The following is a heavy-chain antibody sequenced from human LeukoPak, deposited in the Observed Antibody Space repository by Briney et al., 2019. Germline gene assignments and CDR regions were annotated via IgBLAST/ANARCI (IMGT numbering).Heavy chain of an antibody. CDR3: ARAATYYDFWSGYRYYYYGMDV. CDR1: GYTFTSYG. D-gene: IGHD3-3*01. J-gene: IGHJ6*02. V-gene: IGHV1-18*01. CDR2: ISAYNGNT. Sequence: ASVKVSCKASGYTFTSYGISWVRQAPGQGLEWMGWISAYNGNTNYAQKLQGRVTMTTDTSTSTAYMELRSLRSDDTAVYYCARAATYYDFWSGYRYYYYGMDVWGQGTTVTVSS.